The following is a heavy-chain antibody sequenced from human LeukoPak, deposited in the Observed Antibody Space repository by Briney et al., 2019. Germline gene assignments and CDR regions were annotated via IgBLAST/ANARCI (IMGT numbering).Heavy chain of an antibody. Sequence: GGSLRLSCAASGFSFSSCWMSWVRQAPGKGLEWVANIKHDGSEKYYVDSVKGRFTIFRDNTKNSLYLQMSSLRAEDSAVYYCVRGDIVATPDWWGQGTLVTVSS. J-gene: IGHJ4*02. CDR3: VRGDIVATPDW. CDR2: IKHDGSEK. D-gene: IGHD5-12*01. V-gene: IGHV3-7*01. CDR1: GFSFSSCW.